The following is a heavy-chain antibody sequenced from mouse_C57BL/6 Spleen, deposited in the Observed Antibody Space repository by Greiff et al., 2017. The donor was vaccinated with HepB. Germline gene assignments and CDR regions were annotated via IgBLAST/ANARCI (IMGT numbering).Heavy chain of an antibody. D-gene: IGHD6-2*01. J-gene: IGHJ4*01. CDR1: GYTFTSYW. V-gene: IGHV1-69*01. CDR2: IDPSDSYT. Sequence: VQLQQPGAELVMPGASVKLSCKASGYTFTSYWMHWVKQRPGQGLEWIGEIDPSDSYTNYNQKFKGKSTLTVDKSSSTAYMQLCSLTSEDSAVYYCARWSSLYAMDYWGQGTSVTVSS. CDR3: ARWSSLYAMDY.